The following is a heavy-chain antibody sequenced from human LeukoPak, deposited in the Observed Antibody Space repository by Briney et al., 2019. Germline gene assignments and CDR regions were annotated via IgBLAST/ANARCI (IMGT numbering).Heavy chain of an antibody. J-gene: IGHJ4*02. V-gene: IGHV1-69*13. CDR1: GGTFSRYA. D-gene: IGHD6-19*01. CDR2: IIPMFGIA. Sequence: SVKVSCKASGGTFSRYAISWVRQAPGQGLEWMGGIIPMFGIANYAQKFQGRVTITADESTSTAYMELSSLRSEDTAVYYCARDRPYTGGWRGFDYWGQGTLVTVSP. CDR3: ARDRPYTGGWRGFDY.